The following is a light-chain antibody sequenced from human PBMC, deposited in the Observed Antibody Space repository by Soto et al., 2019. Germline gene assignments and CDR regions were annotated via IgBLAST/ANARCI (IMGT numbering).Light chain of an antibody. CDR2: GAS. V-gene: IGKV3-15*01. Sequence: EVVSTMSPGTLSVSLGESATLSCRASQSVDGYLAWYQQKPGQAPRLLIYGASTRATGVTARFRGGGSGTEFTLTISSLQSEDSAVYYCQQYYTWPPISFGQGGRLE. CDR1: QSVDGY. J-gene: IGKJ5*01. CDR3: QQYYTWPPIS.